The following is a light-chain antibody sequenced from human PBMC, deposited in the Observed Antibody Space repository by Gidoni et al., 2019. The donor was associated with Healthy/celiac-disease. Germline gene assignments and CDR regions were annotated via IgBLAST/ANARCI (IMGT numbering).Light chain of an antibody. CDR3: CSYAGSYISYV. Sequence: QYAPTQLRSASGSPGQSVTISCTVTRSDDGGYIYVSWYQQHPGDAPKLMIYDVSKRPTGVPDRCTGSKSGSTASLTISGLQAEDGADCYGCSYAGSYISYVFGTGTRVTVL. CDR2: DVS. V-gene: IGLV2-11*01. CDR1: RSDDGGYIY. J-gene: IGLJ1*01.